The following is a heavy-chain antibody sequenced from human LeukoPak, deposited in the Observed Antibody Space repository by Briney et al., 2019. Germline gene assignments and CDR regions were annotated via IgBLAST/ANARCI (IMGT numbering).Heavy chain of an antibody. Sequence: PGGSLRLSCAASGFTFSSYSMNWVRQAPGKGLEWVAFIRYDGSNKYYADSVKGRFTISRDNSKNTLYLQMNSLRAEDTAVYYCAKDAYMMRPLDYWGQGTLVTVSS. D-gene: IGHD3-16*01. V-gene: IGHV3-30*02. CDR3: AKDAYMMRPLDY. CDR1: GFTFSSYS. CDR2: IRYDGSNK. J-gene: IGHJ4*02.